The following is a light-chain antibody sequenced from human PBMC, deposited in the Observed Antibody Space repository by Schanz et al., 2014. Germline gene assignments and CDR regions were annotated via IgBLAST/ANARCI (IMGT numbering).Light chain of an antibody. CDR3: QTYDISLSAWV. V-gene: IGLV1-40*01. CDR1: SSNIGAGYD. J-gene: IGLJ3*02. Sequence: SVLTQPPSVSGAPGQRVTISCTGSSSNIGAGYDVHWYQQLPGTAPKLLIYGNSNRPSGVPDRFSGSTSGTSASLAITGLQAEDEADYYCQTYDISLSAWVFGGGTKLTVL. CDR2: GNS.